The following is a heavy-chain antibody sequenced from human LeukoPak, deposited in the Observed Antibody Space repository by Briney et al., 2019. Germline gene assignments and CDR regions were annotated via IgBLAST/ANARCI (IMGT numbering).Heavy chain of an antibody. V-gene: IGHV3-23*01. CDR3: ASKSRSAWGYYFDY. CDR1: GFTFSSYA. CDR2: ISGSGGST. J-gene: IGHJ4*02. D-gene: IGHD3-16*01. Sequence: GSLRLSCAASGFTFSSYAMSWVRQAPGKGLEWVSAISGSGGSTYYADSVKGRFTISRDNSKNTLYLQMNSLRAEVTAVYYCASKSRSAWGYYFDYWGQGTLVTVSS.